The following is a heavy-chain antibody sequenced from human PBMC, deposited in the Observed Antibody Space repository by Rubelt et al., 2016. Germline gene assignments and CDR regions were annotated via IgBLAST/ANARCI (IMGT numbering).Heavy chain of an antibody. CDR2: ISSSSSYI. CDR1: GFTFSSYS. D-gene: IGHD5-24*01. CDR3: AQMERGYAATPDYSMDV. Sequence: VQLVESGGGLVKPGGSLRLSCAASGFTFSSYSMNWVRQAPGKGLEWVSSISSSSSYIYYADSVKCRFTISRGNAKNALYLQMNSLRAEDTAVYYCAQMERGYAATPDYSMDVWGQGTTVSVSS. V-gene: IGHV3-21*01. J-gene: IGHJ6*02.